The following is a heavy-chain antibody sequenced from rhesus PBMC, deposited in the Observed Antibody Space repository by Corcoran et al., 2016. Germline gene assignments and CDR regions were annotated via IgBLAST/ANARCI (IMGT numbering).Heavy chain of an antibody. CDR3: ARTGYHPFDY. J-gene: IGHJ4*01. V-gene: IGHV4-122*02. CDR2: ISYSGST. Sequence: QVQLQESGPGLVKPSETLSLTCAVSGGSISSSYYYWSWIRQAPGKGLEWIGYISYSGSTSYNPSLKSRVTISRDTSKNQFSLKVSSVTAADTAVYYCARTGYHPFDYWGQGVLVTVSS. CDR1: GGSISSSYYY. D-gene: IGHD3-3*01.